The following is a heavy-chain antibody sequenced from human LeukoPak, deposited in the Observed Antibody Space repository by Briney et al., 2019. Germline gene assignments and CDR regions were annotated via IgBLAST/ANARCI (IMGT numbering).Heavy chain of an antibody. CDR3: ARGLNDSWTGENY. J-gene: IGHJ4*02. V-gene: IGHV4-34*01. Sequence: SDTLSLTCTVSGGSISNYYWSWIRQPPGKGLEWIGEINHSGSTNYNPSLKSRVTISLDTSKSQFSLKVRYVTAADTAVYYCARGLNDSWTGENYWGQGTLVTVSS. CDR2: INHSGST. D-gene: IGHD3-3*01. CDR1: GGSISNYY.